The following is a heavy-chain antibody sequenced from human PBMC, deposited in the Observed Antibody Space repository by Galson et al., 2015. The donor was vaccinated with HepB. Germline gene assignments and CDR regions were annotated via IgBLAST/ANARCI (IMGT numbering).Heavy chain of an antibody. CDR2: TYYRSRWYD. CDR3: VRATSNWDATINNAFDT. Sequence: CAISGDSVSTDSATWNWIRQSPSRGLEWLGRTYYRSRWYDTYAASVQGRITVNPDTSKNQFSLQLHSVTPEDTAVCYCVRATSNWDATINNAFDTWGQGTKVTVSS. D-gene: IGHD1-1*01. V-gene: IGHV6-1*01. J-gene: IGHJ3*02. CDR1: GDSVSTDSAT.